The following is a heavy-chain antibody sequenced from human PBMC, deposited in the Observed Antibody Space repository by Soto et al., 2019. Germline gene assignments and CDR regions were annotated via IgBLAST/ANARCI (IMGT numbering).Heavy chain of an antibody. CDR3: ARELQGHYYFDF. CDR2: ISAGNGDT. Sequence: ASVKVSCKTSGYIFTSYAMHWVRQAPGQRLEWMGWISAGNGDTKYSQKFQGRVTITRDTSANTAFMELSSLRSEDTAIYYCARELQGHYYFDFWGQGTLVTVSS. V-gene: IGHV1-3*01. D-gene: IGHD4-4*01. J-gene: IGHJ4*02. CDR1: GYIFTSYA.